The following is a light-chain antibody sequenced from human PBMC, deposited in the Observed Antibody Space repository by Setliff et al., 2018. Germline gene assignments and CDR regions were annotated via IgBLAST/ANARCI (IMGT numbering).Light chain of an antibody. CDR2: EVT. CDR1: SRDIGAYNN. CDR3: SSYAASYNPYV. Sequence: QSALTQPPSASGSPGQSLTISCAGPSRDIGAYNNVSWYQQHPGKAPRLIIYEVTKRPSGVPDRFSGSKSGNAASLTVSGLQAEDEADYYCSSYAASYNPYVFGTGTKVT. V-gene: IGLV2-8*01. J-gene: IGLJ1*01.